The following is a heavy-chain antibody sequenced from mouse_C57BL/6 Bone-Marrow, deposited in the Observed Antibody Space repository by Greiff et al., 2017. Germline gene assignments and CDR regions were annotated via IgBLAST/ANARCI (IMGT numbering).Heavy chain of an antibody. V-gene: IGHV1-63*01. Sequence: SGAELVRPGTSVKMSCKASGYTFTNYWIGWAKQRPGHGLEWIGDIYPGGGYTNYNEKFKGKATLTADKSSSTAYMQFSSLTSEDSAIYYCARVGDYVYWGQGTLVTVSA. CDR1: GYTFTNYW. CDR3: ARVGDYVY. J-gene: IGHJ3*01. D-gene: IGHD2-4*01. CDR2: IYPGGGYT.